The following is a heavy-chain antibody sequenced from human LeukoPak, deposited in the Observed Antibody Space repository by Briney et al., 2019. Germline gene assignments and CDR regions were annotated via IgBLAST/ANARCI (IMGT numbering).Heavy chain of an antibody. CDR2: FDPEDGET. Sequence: GASVKVPCKVSGYTLTELSMHWVRQAPGKGLEWMGGFDPEDGETIYAQKFQGRVTMTEDTSTDTAYMELSSLRSEDTAVYYCATQLSSGWPLRHLPFDYWGQGTLVTVSS. J-gene: IGHJ4*02. CDR3: ATQLSSGWPLRHLPFDY. D-gene: IGHD3-22*01. V-gene: IGHV1-24*01. CDR1: GYTLTELS.